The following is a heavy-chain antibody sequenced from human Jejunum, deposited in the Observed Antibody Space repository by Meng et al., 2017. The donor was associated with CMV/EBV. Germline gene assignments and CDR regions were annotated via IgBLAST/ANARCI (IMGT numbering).Heavy chain of an antibody. D-gene: IGHD6-19*01. CDR3: AYRRGGGSGWNWFGP. CDR1: AFSSTSNGAG. J-gene: IGHJ5*02. V-gene: IGHV2-5*02. CDR2: IYWGDEK. Sequence: PLQESGPTPVKPPHALTLTWSFPAFSSTSNGAGLGWIPRPPGKALEWLALIYWGDEKHYNPSLKSRLSIKKDPSKNRVVLIMTDVDPVDTATYYCAYRRGGGSGWNWFGPWGQGILVTVSS.